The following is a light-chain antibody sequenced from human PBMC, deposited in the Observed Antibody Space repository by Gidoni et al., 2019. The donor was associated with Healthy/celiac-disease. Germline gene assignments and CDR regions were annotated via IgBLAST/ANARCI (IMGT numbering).Light chain of an antibody. V-gene: IGKV3-11*01. J-gene: IGKJ3*01. CDR2: AAS. Sequence: ELVLTQSPATLSLSPGERATLSCRASQSVSSYLAWYQQKPGQAPRLLIYAASNRATGIPARFSGSGSGTDFTLTISSLEPEDFAVYYCQQRSNWPGTFGPGTKVDIK. CDR1: QSVSSY. CDR3: QQRSNWPGT.